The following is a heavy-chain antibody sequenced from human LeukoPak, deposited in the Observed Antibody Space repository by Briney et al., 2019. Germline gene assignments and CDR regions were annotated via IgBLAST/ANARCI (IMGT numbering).Heavy chain of an antibody. V-gene: IGHV4-4*07. J-gene: IGHJ6*03. CDR3: ARETRGYCSSTSCYSYYYMDV. Sequence: SQTLSLTCTVSGGSISSYYWSWIRQPAGKGLEWIGRIYTTGSTNNNPSLKSRVTMSVDTSKNQFSLKLSSVTAADTAVYYCARETRGYCSSTSCYSYYYMDVWGKGTTVTVSS. D-gene: IGHD2-2*02. CDR1: GGSISSYY. CDR2: IYTTGST.